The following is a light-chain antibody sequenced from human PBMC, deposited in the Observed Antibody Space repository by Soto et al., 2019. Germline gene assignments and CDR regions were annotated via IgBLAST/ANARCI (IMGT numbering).Light chain of an antibody. J-gene: IGLJ3*02. CDR1: SNDVGDYDY. V-gene: IGLV2-11*01. CDR2: DVS. Sequence: QSALTQPRSVSESPGQSVTISCTGTSNDVGDYDYVSWYQQHPGKAPKLMIYDVSKRPSGVPDRFSGSKSGNTASLTISGLQAEDEADYYCCSYAGTYTVFGGGTKLTVL. CDR3: CSYAGTYTV.